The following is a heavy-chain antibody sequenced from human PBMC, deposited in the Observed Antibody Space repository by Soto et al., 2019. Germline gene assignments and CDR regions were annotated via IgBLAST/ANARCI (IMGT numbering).Heavy chain of an antibody. D-gene: IGHD2-15*01. J-gene: IGHJ3*02. CDR3: AKDHRSGYCSGSTCYSYSFDI. CDR2: ISGSGGST. Sequence: PGGSLRLSCAASGFTFSNYAVTWVRQAPGKGLEWVSTISGSGGSTYYADSVKGRFTISRDNAKNSLSLQMNSLRAEDTALYYCAKDHRSGYCSGSTCYSYSFDIWGQGTMVTVSS. V-gene: IGHV3-23*01. CDR1: GFTFSNYA.